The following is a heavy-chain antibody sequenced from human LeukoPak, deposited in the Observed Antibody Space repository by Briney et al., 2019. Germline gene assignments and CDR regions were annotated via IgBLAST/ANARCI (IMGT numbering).Heavy chain of an antibody. D-gene: IGHD2-2*02. J-gene: IGHJ4*02. V-gene: IGHV3-49*04. CDR1: GFTFGDYA. Sequence: SCKASGFTFGDYAMSWVRQAPGKGLEWVGFIRSKAYGGTTEYAASVKGRFTISRDDSKSIAYLQMNSLKTEDTAVYYCTRDVRYCSSTSCYRRFDYWGQGTLVTVSS. CDR2: IRSKAYGGTT. CDR3: TRDVRYCSSTSCYRRFDY.